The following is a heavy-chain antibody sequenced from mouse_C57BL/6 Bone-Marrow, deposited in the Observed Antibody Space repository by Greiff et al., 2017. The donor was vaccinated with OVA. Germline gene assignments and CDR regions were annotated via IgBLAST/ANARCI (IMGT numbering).Heavy chain of an antibody. D-gene: IGHD2-3*01. Sequence: EVQVVESGEGLVKPGGSLKLSCAASGFTFSSYAMSWVRQTPEKRLEWVASISSGGDYIYYADTVKGRFPISRDNARNTLYLQMSSLKSEDTAMYYCTRGGVIYDGYYDPSFAYWGQGTLVTVSA. J-gene: IGHJ3*01. CDR2: ISSGGDYI. CDR1: GFTFSSYA. CDR3: TRGGVIYDGYYDPSFAY. V-gene: IGHV5-9-1*02.